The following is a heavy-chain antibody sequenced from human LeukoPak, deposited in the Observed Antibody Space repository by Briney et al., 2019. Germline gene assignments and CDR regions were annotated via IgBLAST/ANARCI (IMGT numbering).Heavy chain of an antibody. Sequence: PGGSLRLSCAASGFTFSSYAMHWVRQAPGKGLEWVAVISYDGSNKYYADSVKGRFTISRDNSKNTLYLQMNSLRAEDTAVYYCARADSGSPTYYYGMDVWGQGTTVTVSS. D-gene: IGHD1-26*01. V-gene: IGHV3-30-3*01. CDR3: ARADSGSPTYYYGMDV. CDR2: ISYDGSNK. CDR1: GFTFSSYA. J-gene: IGHJ6*02.